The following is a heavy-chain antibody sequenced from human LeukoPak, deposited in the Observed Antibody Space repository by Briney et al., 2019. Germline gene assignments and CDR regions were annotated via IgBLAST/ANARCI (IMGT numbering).Heavy chain of an antibody. D-gene: IGHD3-3*01. V-gene: IGHV4-34*01. CDR1: GGSFSGYY. J-gene: IGHJ3*02. Sequence: PSETLSLTCAVYGGSFSGYYWSWIRQPPGKGLEWIGEINHSGSTNYNPSLKSRVTISVDTSKNQFPLKLSSVTAADTAVFYCGRKGRFFFDIWGQGTMVTVSS. CDR3: GRKGRFFFDI. CDR2: INHSGST.